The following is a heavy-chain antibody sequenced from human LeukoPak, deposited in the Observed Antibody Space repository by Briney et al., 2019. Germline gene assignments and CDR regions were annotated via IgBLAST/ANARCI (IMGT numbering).Heavy chain of an antibody. CDR3: ARRIIARGLGQENWFDP. V-gene: IGHV4-59*02. J-gene: IGHJ5*02. CDR2: ILYSGTT. D-gene: IGHD3-16*01. Sequence: SETLSLTCTVSGASVTSYYWNWIRQPPGKGLEWIGYILYSGTTNYNPSLNSRVTMSLDTSKNQFSLELSSVTAADTAVYYCARRIIARGLGQENWFDPWGQGTLVTVSS. CDR1: GASVTSYY.